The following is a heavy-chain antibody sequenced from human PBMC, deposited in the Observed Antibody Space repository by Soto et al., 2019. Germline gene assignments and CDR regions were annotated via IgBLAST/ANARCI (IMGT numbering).Heavy chain of an antibody. Sequence: PSETLSLTCTVSGGSISSGDYYWSWIRQPPGKALEWIGYIYYSGSTYYNPSLKSRVTISVDTSKNQFSLKLSSVTAADTAVYYCARGDDYDSSGYYYAHYYYGMDVWGQGTTVTVSS. J-gene: IGHJ6*02. CDR3: ARGDDYDSSGYYYAHYYYGMDV. V-gene: IGHV4-30-4*01. CDR1: GGSISSGDYY. D-gene: IGHD3-22*01. CDR2: IYYSGST.